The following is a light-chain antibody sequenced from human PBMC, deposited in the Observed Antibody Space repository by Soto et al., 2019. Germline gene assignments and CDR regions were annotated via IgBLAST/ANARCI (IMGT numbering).Light chain of an antibody. V-gene: IGKV1-5*03. CDR3: QQYNDSFPYT. J-gene: IGKJ2*01. CDR1: QSISTW. Sequence: DIQMTQSPATLSAPVGDRVTITCRASQSISTWLAWYQQKPGSAPKLLIHKASTLGSGVPSRFSGGRSGTEFTLPVSSLQPDDFATYYCQQYNDSFPYTFGQGTKVDIK. CDR2: KAS.